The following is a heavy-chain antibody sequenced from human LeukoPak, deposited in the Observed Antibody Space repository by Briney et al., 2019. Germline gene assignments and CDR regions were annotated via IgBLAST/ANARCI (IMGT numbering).Heavy chain of an antibody. CDR1: GGSISSYY. CDR2: IYTSGST. Sequence: NSSETLSLTCTVSGGSISSYYWSWIRQPAGKGLEWIGRIYTSGSTNYNPSLKSRVTISVDKSKNQFSLKLSSVTAADTAVYYCARDYSSSFGLDCWGQGTLVTVSS. CDR3: ARDYSSSFGLDC. J-gene: IGHJ4*02. V-gene: IGHV4-4*07. D-gene: IGHD6-6*01.